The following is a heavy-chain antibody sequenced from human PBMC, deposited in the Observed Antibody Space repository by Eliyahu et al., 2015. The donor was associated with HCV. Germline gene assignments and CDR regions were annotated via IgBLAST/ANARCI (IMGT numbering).Heavy chain of an antibody. CDR2: ISRSGTYI. J-gene: IGHJ4*02. D-gene: IGHD2/OR15-2a*01. CDR3: ARDFSGEDDY. CDR1: GFIFRSYS. V-gene: IGHV3-21*06. Sequence: EVQLVESGGGLVKPGGXLGVXCAAXGFIFRSYSMXWVRQXPGKGLEWVSFISRSGTYIYYADSVRGRFTISRDDAENSLYLQMNSLRVEDTAVYYCARDFSGEDDYWGQGILVTVSS.